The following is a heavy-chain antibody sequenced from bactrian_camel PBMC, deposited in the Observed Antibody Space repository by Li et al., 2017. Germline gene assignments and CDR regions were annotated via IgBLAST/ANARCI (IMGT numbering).Heavy chain of an antibody. Sequence: SCAASGVRYRRYCMGWFRQDPGKEREFVAAVHTLSDATYFTDSVKGRFTISRDNAKNTVYLQMNSLKPEDTAMYYCAAFCSGGYWSFKYWGQGTQVTVS. V-gene: IGHV3S28*01. D-gene: IGHD2*01. CDR1: GVRYRRYC. CDR3: AAFCSGGYWSFKY. CDR2: VHTLSDAT. J-gene: IGHJ4*01.